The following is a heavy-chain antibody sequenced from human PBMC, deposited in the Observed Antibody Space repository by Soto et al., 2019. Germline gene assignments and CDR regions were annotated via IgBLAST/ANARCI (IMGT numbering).Heavy chain of an antibody. CDR2: IYYNGST. CDR3: ARDRPARASGYPLSPPYCSYVMDV. CDR1: GGSISSYC. V-gene: IGHV4-59*01. J-gene: IGHJ6*02. Sequence: QVQLQESAPGLVKPSETLSLTCTVSGGSISSYCWSWIRQPPGKGMEWIGYIYYNGSTNYNPSLKSRVTISVDTSKNQFSLKLSSVTAADTAVYYCARDRPARASGYPLSPPYCSYVMDVWGQGTTVTVSS. D-gene: IGHD5-12*01.